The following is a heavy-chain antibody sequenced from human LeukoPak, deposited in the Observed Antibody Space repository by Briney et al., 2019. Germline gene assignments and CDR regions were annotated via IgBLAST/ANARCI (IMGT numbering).Heavy chain of an antibody. CDR1: GFSVSDHY. CDR2: IYSGGTT. CDR3: AKVAEVGATGYYYYMDV. J-gene: IGHJ6*03. Sequence: GGSLRLSCAASGFSVSDHYMNWVRQAPGKGLEWVSVIYSGGTTYYADSVKGRFTISRDNSKNTLYPQMNSLRAEDTAVYYCAKVAEVGATGYYYYMDVWGKGTTVTISS. V-gene: IGHV3-66*01. D-gene: IGHD1-26*01.